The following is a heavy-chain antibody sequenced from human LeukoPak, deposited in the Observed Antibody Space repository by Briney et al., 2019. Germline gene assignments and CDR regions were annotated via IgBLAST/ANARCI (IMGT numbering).Heavy chain of an antibody. Sequence: PGGSLRLSCAASGFTFSSYAMSWVRQAPGKGLEWFSAISGSGGSTYYADSVKGRFTISRDNSKNTPYLQMNSLRAEDTAVYYCGNLIGSSGYFDYWGQGTLVTVSS. D-gene: IGHD3-22*01. CDR1: GFTFSSYA. V-gene: IGHV3-23*01. J-gene: IGHJ4*02. CDR2: ISGSGGST. CDR3: GNLIGSSGYFDY.